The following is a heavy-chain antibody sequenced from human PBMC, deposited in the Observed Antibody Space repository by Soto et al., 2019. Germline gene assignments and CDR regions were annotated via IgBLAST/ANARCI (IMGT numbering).Heavy chain of an antibody. V-gene: IGHV3-23*01. D-gene: IGHD3-9*01. CDR3: ARTYYDILTGYFHYYYYYGMDV. CDR1: GFTFSSYA. CDR2: ISGSGGST. Sequence: EVQLLESGGGLVQPGGSLRLSCAASGFTFSSYAMSWVRQAPGKGLEWVSAISGSGGSTSYADSVKGRFTISRDNAKNTLYLQMNSLRAEDTAVYYCARTYYDILTGYFHYYYYYGMDVWGQGTTVTVSS. J-gene: IGHJ6*02.